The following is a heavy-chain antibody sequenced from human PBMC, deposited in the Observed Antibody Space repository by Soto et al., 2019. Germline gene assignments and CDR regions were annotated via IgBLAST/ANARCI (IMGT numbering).Heavy chain of an antibody. CDR2: ISGSGGST. D-gene: IGHD3-10*01. J-gene: IGHJ4*02. Sequence: GGSLRLSCAASGFTFSSYAMSWVRQAPGKGLEWVSAISGSGGSTYYADSVKGRFTISRDNSKNTLYLQMNSLRAEDTAVYYCAKAEKGYYYGSGKTFDYWGQGTLVTVSS. CDR3: AKAEKGYYYGSGKTFDY. V-gene: IGHV3-23*01. CDR1: GFTFSSYA.